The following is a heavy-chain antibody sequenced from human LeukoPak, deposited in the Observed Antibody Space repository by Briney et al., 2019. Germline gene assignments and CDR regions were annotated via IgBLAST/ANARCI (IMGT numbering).Heavy chain of an antibody. D-gene: IGHD3-9*01. CDR2: IYYSGNT. J-gene: IGHJ4*02. CDR3: ARVRLVGYDILTGCYSFDY. V-gene: IGHV4-59*01. CDR1: GGSISTYS. Sequence: SGTLSLTCTVSGGSISTYSWSWIRQPPGKGLEWIGYIYYSGNTNYNPSLKSRVTISVDTSKNQFSLKLSSVTAADTAVYYCARVRLVGYDILTGCYSFDYWGQGTLVTVSS.